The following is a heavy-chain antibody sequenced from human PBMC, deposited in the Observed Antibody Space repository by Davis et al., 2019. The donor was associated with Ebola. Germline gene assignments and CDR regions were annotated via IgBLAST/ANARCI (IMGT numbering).Heavy chain of an antibody. CDR2: IDPSDSYT. J-gene: IGHJ6*02. Sequence: GESLKISCKGSGYSFTSYWISWVRQMPGKGLEWMGRIDPSDSYTNYRPSFQGHVTISADKSISTAYLQWSSLKASDTAMYYCARGDTAMVSYYYYGMDVWGQGTTVTVSS. D-gene: IGHD5-18*01. CDR3: ARGDTAMVSYYYYGMDV. CDR1: GYSFTSYW. V-gene: IGHV5-10-1*01.